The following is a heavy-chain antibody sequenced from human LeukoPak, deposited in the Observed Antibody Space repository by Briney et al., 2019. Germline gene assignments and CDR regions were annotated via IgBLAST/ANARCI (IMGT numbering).Heavy chain of an antibody. V-gene: IGHV4-39*07. Sequence: KTSETLSLTCTVSGGSISSSSYYWGWIRQPPGKGLEWIGSIYYSGSTYYNPSLKSRVTISVDTSKNQFSLKLSSVTAADTAVYYCARTSGWYWEVDYWGQGTLVTVSS. J-gene: IGHJ4*02. CDR1: GGSISSSSYY. CDR3: ARTSGWYWEVDY. CDR2: IYYSGST. D-gene: IGHD6-19*01.